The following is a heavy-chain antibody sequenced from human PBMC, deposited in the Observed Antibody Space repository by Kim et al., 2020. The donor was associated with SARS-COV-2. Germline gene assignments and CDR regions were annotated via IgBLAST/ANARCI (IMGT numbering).Heavy chain of an antibody. Sequence: GESLKISCTGTASFFNNYWIAWVRQMPGKGLEWMGVIYPGDLDTKYSPSFQGQVTISADKSINTAYLQWNSLKASDSAMYYCARHEHQLGFDIWGQGPL. CDR2: IYPGDLDT. V-gene: IGHV5-51*01. D-gene: IGHD1-1*01. CDR1: ASFFNNYW. J-gene: IGHJ4*02. CDR3: ARHEHQLGFDI.